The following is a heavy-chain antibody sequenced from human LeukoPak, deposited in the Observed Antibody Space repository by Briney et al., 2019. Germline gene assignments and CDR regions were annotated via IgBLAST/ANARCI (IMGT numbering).Heavy chain of an antibody. CDR1: GGSISSYY. CDR2: IHYTGST. CDR3: ARYIVSYPHDAFDI. J-gene: IGHJ3*02. D-gene: IGHD1-26*01. Sequence: SETLSLTCTVSGGSISSYYWSWIRQSPGKGLECVGYIHYTGSTNYNPSLKSRVTISVETSKNQFSLKLKSVTAADTAVYYCARYIVSYPHDAFDIWGQGTMVTVSS. V-gene: IGHV4-59*01.